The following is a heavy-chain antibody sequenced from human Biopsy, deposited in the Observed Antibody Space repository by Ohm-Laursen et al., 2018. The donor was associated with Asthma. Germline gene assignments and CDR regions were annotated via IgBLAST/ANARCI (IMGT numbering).Heavy chain of an antibody. J-gene: IGHJ6*02. V-gene: IGHV4-34*01. Sequence: SETLSLTCALSGGPLRGYVWAWIRQPPGKGLEWIGEIPQGGATAVNPSLKSRVTISMDLSKSQFYLSLRSMTAADTAVYYCASGPEWSGLDVWGQGTTVTVSS. CDR1: GGPLRGYV. CDR2: IPQGGAT. CDR3: ASGPEWSGLDV. D-gene: IGHD1-14*01.